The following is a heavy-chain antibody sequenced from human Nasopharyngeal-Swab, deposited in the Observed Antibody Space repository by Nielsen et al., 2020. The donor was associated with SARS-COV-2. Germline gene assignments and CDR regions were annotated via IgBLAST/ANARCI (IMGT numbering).Heavy chain of an antibody. CDR1: GFTFSSYG. Sequence: GGSLRLSCAASGFTFSSYGMHWVRQAPGKGLEWVAVIWYDGSNKYYADSVKGRFTISRDNSKNTLCLQMNSLRAEDTAVYYCARGSWGDYVARGTFDPWGQGTLVTVSS. CDR2: IWYDGSNK. CDR3: ARGSWGDYVARGTFDP. D-gene: IGHD4-17*01. V-gene: IGHV3-33*01. J-gene: IGHJ5*02.